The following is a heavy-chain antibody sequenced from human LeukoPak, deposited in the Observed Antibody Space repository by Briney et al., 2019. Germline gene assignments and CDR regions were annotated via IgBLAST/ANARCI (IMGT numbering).Heavy chain of an antibody. CDR2: MNPNSGNT. Sequence: GASVKVSCKASGYTFTSYDINWVRQATGQGLEWMGWMNPNSGNTGYAQKFQGRVTMTTDTSTSTAYMELRSLRSDDTAVYYCARDPSNTSGRYQYFDLWGRGTLVTVSS. V-gene: IGHV1-8*01. CDR3: ARDPSNTSGRYQYFDL. CDR1: GYTFTSYD. D-gene: IGHD6-19*01. J-gene: IGHJ2*01.